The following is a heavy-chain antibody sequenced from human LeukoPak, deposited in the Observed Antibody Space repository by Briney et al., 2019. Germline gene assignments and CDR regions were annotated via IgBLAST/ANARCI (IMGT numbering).Heavy chain of an antibody. D-gene: IGHD6-19*01. V-gene: IGHV3-33*01. CDR2: LSYDGSNK. J-gene: IGHJ4*02. CDR3: ARGLYKNGWYYFDY. CDR1: GFTLSGYG. Sequence: GGSLRLSCAASGFTLSGYGIHWVGQAPGKGLEWVAFLSYDGSNKFYADSVKGRFTISRDNSENTLHLQMNSLKDEDTAVYYCARGLYKNGWYYFDYWGQGTLVTVSS.